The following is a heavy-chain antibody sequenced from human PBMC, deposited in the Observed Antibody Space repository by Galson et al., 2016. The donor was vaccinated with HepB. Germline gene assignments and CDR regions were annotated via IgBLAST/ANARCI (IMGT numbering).Heavy chain of an antibody. V-gene: IGHV3-15*01. CDR2: IRSKPDGGTT. CDR1: GFTFSNAW. Sequence: SLRLSCAASGFTFSNAWMSWVRQAPGKGLEWDGRIRSKPDGGTTDDAAPVKGRFTISRDDSKNTLYLQMNSLKTEDTAVYYCSPESGWFDPRGQGTLVTVSS. CDR3: SPESGWFDP. J-gene: IGHJ5*02. D-gene: IGHD3-10*01.